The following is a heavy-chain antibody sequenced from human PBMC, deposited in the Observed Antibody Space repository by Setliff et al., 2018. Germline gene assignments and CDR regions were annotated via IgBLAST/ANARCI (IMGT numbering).Heavy chain of an antibody. CDR1: GYTFTDYG. Sequence: ASVKVSCKASGYTFTDYGVTWVRQAPGQGLEWVGWISPYSGNTYYAPKFQGRITMTTDTSTTTAYMELESLRSDDTAIYYCSRLVRYCTRTSCQRLSGDDYWGQGALVTVSS. D-gene: IGHD2-2*01. V-gene: IGHV1-18*01. CDR3: SRLVRYCTRTSCQRLSGDDY. CDR2: ISPYSGNT. J-gene: IGHJ4*02.